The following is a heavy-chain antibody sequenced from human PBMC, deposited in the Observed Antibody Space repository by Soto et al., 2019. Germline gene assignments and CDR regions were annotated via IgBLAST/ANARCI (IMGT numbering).Heavy chain of an antibody. D-gene: IGHD3-3*01. J-gene: IGHJ4*02. CDR3: AKLTYYDFWSGYYRTYFDY. V-gene: IGHV3-23*01. CDR2: ISGSGGST. Sequence: PGGSMRLSCAASGFTVSSYAMSWVRQAPGKGLEWVSAISGSGGSTYYADSVKGRFTISRDNSKNTLYLQMNSLRAEDTAVYYCAKLTYYDFWSGYYRTYFDYWGQGTLVTVSS. CDR1: GFTVSSYA.